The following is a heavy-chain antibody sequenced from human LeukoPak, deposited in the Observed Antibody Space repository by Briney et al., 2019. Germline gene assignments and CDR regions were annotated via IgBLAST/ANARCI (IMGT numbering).Heavy chain of an antibody. CDR2: IRPDGRET. J-gene: IGHJ4*02. D-gene: IGHD3-10*01. CDR3: GRDAVLGPGSVDY. V-gene: IGHV3-74*01. CDR1: GFTFPNNW. Sequence: GGSLRLSCAASGFTFPNNWLHWVAQAPGKGLVWASRIRPDGRETNHADSVKGRFTISRDNAKNTLYLQMNSLGAEDTAVYYCGRDAVLGPGSVDYWGQGVLVTVSS.